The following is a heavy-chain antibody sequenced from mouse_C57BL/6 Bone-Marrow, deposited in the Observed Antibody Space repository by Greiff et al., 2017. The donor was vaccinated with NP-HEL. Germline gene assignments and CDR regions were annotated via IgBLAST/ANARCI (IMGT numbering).Heavy chain of an antibody. J-gene: IGHJ2*01. V-gene: IGHV1-64*01. CDR1: GYTFTSYW. CDR3: ATGYYFDY. CDR2: IHPNSGST. D-gene: IGHD4-1*01. Sequence: QVQLQQPGAELVKPGASVKLSCTASGYTFTSYWMHWVKQRPGQGLEWIGMIHPNSGSTNYNEKFQGKATLTVDKSSSTAYMQLSSLTSEGTAVYYCATGYYFDYWGQGTTLTVSS.